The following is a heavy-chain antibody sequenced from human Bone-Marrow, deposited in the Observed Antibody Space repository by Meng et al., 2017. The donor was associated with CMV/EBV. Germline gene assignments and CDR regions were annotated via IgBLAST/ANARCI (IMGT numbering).Heavy chain of an antibody. J-gene: IGHJ4*02. CDR3: AREDVIPVAPFDY. CDR2: ISSGSTSI. CDR1: GFTFSSYA. V-gene: IGHV3-21*01. D-gene: IGHD2-2*01. Sequence: ETLSLTCAASGFTFSSYAMSWVRQAPGKGLEWVSSISSGSTSIYYTDSVRGRFAISRDNAKNSLYLQMNSLRAEDTAVYYCAREDVIPVAPFDYWGQGTLVTVSS.